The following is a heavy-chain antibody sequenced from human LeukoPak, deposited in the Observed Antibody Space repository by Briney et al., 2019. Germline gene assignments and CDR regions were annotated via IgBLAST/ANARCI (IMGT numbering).Heavy chain of an antibody. CDR3: AKSRHGYTYGKFDY. V-gene: IGHV3-23*01. Sequence: GGSLRLSCAASGFTCSTYAMSWVRQAPGQGLEWVSGISNSDDSTYYADSVKGRFTISRDNSKNTLYLQINSLRAEDTAVYYCAKSRHGYTYGKFDYWGQGTLVTVSS. D-gene: IGHD5-18*01. CDR2: ISNSDDST. J-gene: IGHJ4*02. CDR1: GFTCSTYA.